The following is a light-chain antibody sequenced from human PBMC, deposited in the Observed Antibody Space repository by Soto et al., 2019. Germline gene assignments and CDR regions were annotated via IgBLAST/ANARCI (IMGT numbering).Light chain of an antibody. Sequence: QAVVTQEPSLTVSPGGTVTLTCGSSTGAVTSGHYPYWFQQKPGQAPRTLIYDTSNKHSWTPARFSGSLLGGKAALTLSSAQPEDEADYYCLLSYSGATRVFGNGTKLTVL. CDR1: TGAVTSGHY. CDR3: LLSYSGATRV. J-gene: IGLJ1*01. V-gene: IGLV7-46*01. CDR2: DTS.